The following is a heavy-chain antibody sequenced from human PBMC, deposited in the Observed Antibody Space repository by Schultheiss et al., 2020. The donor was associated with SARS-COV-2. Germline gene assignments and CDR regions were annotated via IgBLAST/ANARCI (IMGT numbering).Heavy chain of an antibody. V-gene: IGHV1-2*02. CDR3: ARDPYSGYDSYYYYGMDV. D-gene: IGHD5-12*01. CDR2: INPNSGGT. Sequence: APVKVSCKASGYTFTGYYMHWVRQAPGQGLEWMGWINPNSGGTNYAQKFQGRVTMTRDTSISTAYMELSRLRSDDTAVYYCARDPYSGYDSYYYYGMDVWGQGTTVTVSS. J-gene: IGHJ6*02. CDR1: GYTFTGYY.